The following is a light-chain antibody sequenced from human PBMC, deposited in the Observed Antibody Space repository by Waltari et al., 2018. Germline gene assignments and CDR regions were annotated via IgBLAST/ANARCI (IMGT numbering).Light chain of an antibody. CDR1: KSIGRS. CDR2: GAS. Sequence: EIMLTRSPGTLSLSPGERSTLPCRTSKSIGRSLAWYPQKPGQAPRLLISGASSRATDIPDRFSGSGSGTDFSLTLNTLGPEDCALYYCQRSVRLPVTFGLGTKVEIK. J-gene: IGKJ1*01. V-gene: IGKV3-20*01. CDR3: QRSVRLPVT.